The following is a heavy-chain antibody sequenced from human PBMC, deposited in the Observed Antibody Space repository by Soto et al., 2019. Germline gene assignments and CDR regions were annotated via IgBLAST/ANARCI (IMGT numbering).Heavy chain of an antibody. CDR1: GFTFSSYA. D-gene: IGHD3-22*01. J-gene: IGHJ4*02. CDR3: AKDHVTMIDY. Sequence: PGGSLRLSCAASGFTFSSYAMSWVRQAPGKGLEWVAVISYDGSNKYYADSVKGRFTISRDNSKNTLYLQMNSLRAEDTAVYYCAKDHVTMIDYWGQGTLVTVSS. CDR2: ISYDGSNK. V-gene: IGHV3-30*18.